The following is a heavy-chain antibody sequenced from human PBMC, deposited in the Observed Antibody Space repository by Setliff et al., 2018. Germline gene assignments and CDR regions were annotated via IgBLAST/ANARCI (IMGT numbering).Heavy chain of an antibody. J-gene: IGHJ4*01. Sequence: SETLSLTCNVSGGSVSSGYYYWDWIRQPPGKGLEWIGTVYYTGRTYYNPSLKSRVTIAVDAPDNHFSLKLRSVTAADPAVYYCARAPNDLGVDWLFNNYFDYWGHGTLVTVSS. CDR3: ARAPNDLGVDWLFNNYFDY. V-gene: IGHV4-39*02. CDR2: VYYTGRT. CDR1: GGSVSSGYYY. D-gene: IGHD3-9*01.